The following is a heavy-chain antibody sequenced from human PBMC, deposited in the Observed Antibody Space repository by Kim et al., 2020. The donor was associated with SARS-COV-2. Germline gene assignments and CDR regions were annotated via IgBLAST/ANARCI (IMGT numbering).Heavy chain of an antibody. D-gene: IGHD7-27*01. CDR3: ARDAWSQRGTDRFDY. CDR2: INQDGSEK. J-gene: IGHJ4*02. Sequence: GGSLRLSCEASGFSFNNFWMSWVRQAPGKGLEWVANINQDGSEKKFLDSVKGRFTISRDNAKNSVYLQMNSLRVEESAVYYCARDAWSQRGTDRFDYWGQGTLVTVSS. CDR1: GFSFNNFW. V-gene: IGHV3-7*01.